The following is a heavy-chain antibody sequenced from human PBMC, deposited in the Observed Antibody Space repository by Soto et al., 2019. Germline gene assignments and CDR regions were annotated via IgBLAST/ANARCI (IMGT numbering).Heavy chain of an antibody. D-gene: IGHD5-12*01. CDR3: AKDKERRQRWLQTRRTR. Sequence: EVQLLESGGGLVQPGGSLRLSCAASGFTFSSYAMSWVRQAPGKGLEWVSAISGSGGSTYYADSVKGRFTISRDNSKNTLYLQMNSLRAEDTAVYYCAKDKERRQRWLQTRRTRWGQGTLVTVSS. CDR1: GFTFSSYA. J-gene: IGHJ4*02. V-gene: IGHV3-23*01. CDR2: ISGSGGST.